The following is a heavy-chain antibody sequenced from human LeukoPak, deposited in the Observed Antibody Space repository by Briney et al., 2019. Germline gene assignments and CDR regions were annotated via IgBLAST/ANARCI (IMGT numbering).Heavy chain of an antibody. CDR2: ISGSGGST. D-gene: IGHD3-3*01. J-gene: IGHJ6*02. V-gene: IGHV3-23*01. Sequence: PGGSLRLSCAASGFTFSSYAMSWVRQAPGKGLEWVSAISGSGGSTYYADSVKGRFTISRDNSKNTLYLQMNSLRAEDTAVYYCAKITSRDDFWSGYYGGYYYGMDVWGQGTTVTVSS. CDR1: GFTFSSYA. CDR3: AKITSRDDFWSGYYGGYYYGMDV.